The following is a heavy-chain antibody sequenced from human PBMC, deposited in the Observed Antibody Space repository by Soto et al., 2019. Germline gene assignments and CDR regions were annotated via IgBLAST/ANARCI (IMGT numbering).Heavy chain of an antibody. D-gene: IGHD6-13*01. CDR1: GYTFTSYY. J-gene: IGHJ6*02. Sequence: GASVKVSCKASGYTFTSYYMHWVRQAPGQGLEWMGIINPSGGSTSYAQKFQGRVTMTRDTSTSTVYMELSSLRSEDTAVYYCARDHRSSSWYPYYYYGMDVWGQGTTVTVSS. V-gene: IGHV1-46*01. CDR2: INPSGGST. CDR3: ARDHRSSSWYPYYYYGMDV.